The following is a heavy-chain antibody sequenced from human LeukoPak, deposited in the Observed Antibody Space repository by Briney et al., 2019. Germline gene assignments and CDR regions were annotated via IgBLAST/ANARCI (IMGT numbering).Heavy chain of an antibody. J-gene: IGHJ4*02. Sequence: GGSLRLSCAASGFTFSSYAMHWVRQAPGKGLEWVAVISYDGSNKYYADSVKGRFTISRDNSKNTLYLQMNSLRAEDTAVYYCAREMGVAGAGTFGYYFDYWGQGTLVTVSS. CDR1: GFTFSSYA. CDR3: AREMGVAGAGTFGYYFDY. CDR2: ISYDGSNK. D-gene: IGHD6-19*01. V-gene: IGHV3-30*04.